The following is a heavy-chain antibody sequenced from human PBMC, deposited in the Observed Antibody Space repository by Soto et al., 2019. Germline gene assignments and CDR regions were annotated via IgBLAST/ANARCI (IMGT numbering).Heavy chain of an antibody. D-gene: IGHD3-3*01. CDR2: IKSKADGETT. Sequence: EVQLVESGGGLVKPGGSLGLSCAASGLTFKNVWMHWVRQAPGKGLEWVGRIKSKADGETTDYTEPVKGRFTISRDDSKNTLYLQMNSQKTEDTAVYYCNAYYEVWGGHTPLWGQGTLVTVSS. J-gene: IGHJ4*02. CDR1: GLTFKNVW. V-gene: IGHV3-15*07. CDR3: NAYYEVWGGHTPL.